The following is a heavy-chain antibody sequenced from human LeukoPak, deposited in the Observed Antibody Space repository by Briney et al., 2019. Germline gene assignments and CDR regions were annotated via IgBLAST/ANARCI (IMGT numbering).Heavy chain of an antibody. CDR1: GFSFSSYG. J-gene: IGHJ4*02. D-gene: IGHD3-22*01. Sequence: GGSLRLSCAASGFSFSSYGMHWVRQAPGKGLEWVAVISNDGNIKYYADSVKGRFTISRDNAKNTLYLQMNSLRAEDTAVYYCARGSFGYYDSSGYYSRPDYWGQGTLVTVSS. CDR3: ARGSFGYYDSSGYYSRPDY. V-gene: IGHV3-30*03. CDR2: ISNDGNIK.